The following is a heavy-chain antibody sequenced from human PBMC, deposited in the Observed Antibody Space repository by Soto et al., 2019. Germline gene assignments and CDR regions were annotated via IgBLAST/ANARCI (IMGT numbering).Heavy chain of an antibody. CDR1: GYTLTSYG. J-gene: IGHJ4*02. D-gene: IGHD2-15*01. V-gene: IGHV1-18*04. CDR3: ARLVCSDDSCYSPVDY. Sequence: GASVKVSCKASGYTLTSYGISWVRQAPGQGLEWMGWIYPYNGNTNFAQKFQGRVTLTSDTSTSTAYMEVRSLRSDDTAVYYCARLVCSDDSCYSPVDYWGQGTLVTVSS. CDR2: IYPYNGNT.